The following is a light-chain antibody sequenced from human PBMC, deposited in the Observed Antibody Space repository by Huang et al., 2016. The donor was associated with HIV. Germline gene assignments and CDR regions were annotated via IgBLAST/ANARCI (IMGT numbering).Light chain of an antibody. CDR3: QQRSNWRFT. Sequence: EIVLTQSPATLSLSPGERATLSCRASLSVSSYLAWYQQKPGQAPRLLIYDASNRTNCISARFSGSGSGTGFTLTISSLEPEDFAVDYCQQRSNWRFTFGGGTNVNIK. V-gene: IGKV3-11*01. J-gene: IGKJ4*01. CDR2: DAS. CDR1: LSVSSY.